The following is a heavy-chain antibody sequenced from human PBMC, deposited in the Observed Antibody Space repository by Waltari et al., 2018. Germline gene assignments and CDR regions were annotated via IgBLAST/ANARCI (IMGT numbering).Heavy chain of an antibody. J-gene: IGHJ4*02. D-gene: IGHD2-8*01. CDR3: AKDSCTNGVCYTLDY. CDR2: ISWNSGSI. CDR1: GFTFDDYA. Sequence: EVQLVESGGGLVQPGRSLRLSCAASGFTFDDYAMHWFRQAPGKGLEWVSGISWNSGSIGYADSVKGRFTISRDNAKNSLYLQMNSLRAEDTALYYCAKDSCTNGVCYTLDYWGQGTLVTVSS. V-gene: IGHV3-9*01.